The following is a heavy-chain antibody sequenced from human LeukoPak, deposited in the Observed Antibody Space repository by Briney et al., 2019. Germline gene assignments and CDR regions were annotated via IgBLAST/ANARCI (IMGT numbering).Heavy chain of an antibody. D-gene: IGHD3-22*01. V-gene: IGHV3-74*01. CDR2: INTDGSNT. CDR3: VVWGEDRSGHRFDY. J-gene: IGHJ4*02. CDR1: GFTFDYYW. Sequence: GGSLRLSCAASGFTFDYYWMHWVRQAPGKGLMWVSRINTDGSNTHYADSVKGRFTISRDNAKNTLYLQMNGLRVEDTAVYYCVVWGEDRSGHRFDYWGQGTLVTVSS.